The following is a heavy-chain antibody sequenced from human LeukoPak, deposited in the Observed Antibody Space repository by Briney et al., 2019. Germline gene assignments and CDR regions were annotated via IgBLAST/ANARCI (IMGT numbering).Heavy chain of an antibody. CDR1: GGSISSSNYY. Sequence: SETLSLTCSVSGGSISSSNYYWSWIRQPPGKGLEWIGYIYYSGSTNYNPSLKSRVTISVDTSKNQFSLNLSSVTAADTAVYYCVRRYCSGGGCYPFFDYWGQGTLVTVSS. D-gene: IGHD2-15*01. V-gene: IGHV4-61*05. CDR3: VRRYCSGGGCYPFFDY. J-gene: IGHJ4*02. CDR2: IYYSGST.